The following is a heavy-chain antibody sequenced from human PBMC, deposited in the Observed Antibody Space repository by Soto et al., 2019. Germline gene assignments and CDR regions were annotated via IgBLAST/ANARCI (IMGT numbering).Heavy chain of an antibody. CDR1: GYTFTSYG. CDR2: ISAYNGTT. D-gene: IGHD2-15*01. CDR3: ASDLSGNPGS. Sequence: QVQLVQSGAEVKKPGASVKVSCKASGYTFTSYGISWVRQAPGQGLEWMGWISAYNGTTNYAQKVQGRVTMTTATSTSPAYMALRRLRSDDTAVYHGASDLSGNPGSWGQGPLVPVSS. V-gene: IGHV1-18*01. J-gene: IGHJ5*02.